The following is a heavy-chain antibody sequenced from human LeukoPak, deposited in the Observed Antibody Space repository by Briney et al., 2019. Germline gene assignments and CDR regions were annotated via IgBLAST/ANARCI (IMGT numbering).Heavy chain of an antibody. CDR3: AKDHYKIAAAARGGFDS. Sequence: GGSLRLSCAASGFTFSRYEMNWVRQAPGKGLEWVSSIAGSGGSSHYADSVKGRFTISRDNSKSTVYLEMTSLRAEDTAIYYCAKDHYKIAAAARGGFDSWGLGALVTVSS. D-gene: IGHD6-13*01. CDR2: IAGSGGSS. CDR1: GFTFSRYE. J-gene: IGHJ4*02. V-gene: IGHV3-23*01.